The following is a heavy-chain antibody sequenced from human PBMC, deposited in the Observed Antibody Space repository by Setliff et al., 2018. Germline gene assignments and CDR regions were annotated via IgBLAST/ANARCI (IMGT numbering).Heavy chain of an antibody. J-gene: IGHJ6*03. V-gene: IGHV5-51*01. Sequence: PGESLKISCKGSGYPFSDNWIGWVRQVPGKGLEWMGIIYPGDSDSRYSPSFQGQVTFSVDKSISTAYLQWSSLKASDTAIYYCVRQVGSGSGDHYSPNYYLYYYMDVWGQGTTVTV. D-gene: IGHD3-10*01. CDR3: VRQVGSGSGDHYSPNYYLYYYMDV. CDR1: GYPFSDNW. CDR2: IYPGDSDS.